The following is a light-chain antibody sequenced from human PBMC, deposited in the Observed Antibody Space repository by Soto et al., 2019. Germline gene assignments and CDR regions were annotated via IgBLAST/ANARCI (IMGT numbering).Light chain of an antibody. CDR3: QQRSNWPPIT. CDR2: DAS. J-gene: IGKJ1*01. CDR1: QSVSSY. Sequence: EIVLTQSPATLSLSPGERATLSCRASQSVSSYLAWYQHNTGQATRLLIDDASNRAPGIPARFSGSGSGTDFTLTISSLEPEDFAVYYCQQRSNWPPITFGQGTKVDIK. V-gene: IGKV3-11*01.